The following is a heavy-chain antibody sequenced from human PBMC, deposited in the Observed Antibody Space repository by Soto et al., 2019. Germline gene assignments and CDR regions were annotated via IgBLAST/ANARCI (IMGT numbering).Heavy chain of an antibody. V-gene: IGHV1-69*06. J-gene: IGHJ4*02. CDR3: NRGSEYDFWSGYL. CDR2: IVPMFGTS. D-gene: IGHD3-3*01. Sequence: QERLVQSGADVRKPGSSVKVSCKVTGGTSTRYAINWVPQAPGQGLEWMGGIVPMFGTSKYAQKFQGRVTITADTSTNIAYMELRSLRSEDTAVYYCNRGSEYDFWSGYLWGQGTLVSVSS. CDR1: GGTSTRYA.